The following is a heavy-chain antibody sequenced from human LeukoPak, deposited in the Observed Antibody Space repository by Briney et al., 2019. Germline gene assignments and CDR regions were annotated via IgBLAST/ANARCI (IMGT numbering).Heavy chain of an antibody. J-gene: IGHJ3*02. CDR2: ISSSSSYI. D-gene: IGHD5-24*01. CDR3: ARGSHRDGSAFDI. Sequence: PGGSLRLSCAASGFTFSSYSMNWVRQAPGKGLEWVSSISSSSSYIYYADSVKGRFTISRDNAKNSLYLQMNSLRAEDTAVYYCARGSHRDGSAFDIWGQGTMVTVS. V-gene: IGHV3-21*01. CDR1: GFTFSSYS.